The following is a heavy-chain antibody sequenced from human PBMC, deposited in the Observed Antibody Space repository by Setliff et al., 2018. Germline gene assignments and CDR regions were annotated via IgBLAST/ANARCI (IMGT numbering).Heavy chain of an antibody. CDR2: INHSGST. J-gene: IGHJ4*02. V-gene: IGHV4-34*01. Sequence: SETLSLTCAVYGGSFSGYYWSWIRQSPGKGLEWIGEINHSGSTNYNPSLKSRVTISVDTSKNQFSLKLSSVTAADTAVYYCARTDDYYNFYAYWGQGTLVTVSS. CDR3: ARTDDYYNFYAY. D-gene: IGHD3-3*01. CDR1: GGSFSGYY.